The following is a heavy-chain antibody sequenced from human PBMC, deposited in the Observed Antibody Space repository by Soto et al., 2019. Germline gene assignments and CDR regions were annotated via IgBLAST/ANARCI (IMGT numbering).Heavy chain of an antibody. D-gene: IGHD5-18*01. Sequence: ASVKVSCKASGYIFTNNDVSWVRQATGQGLEWMGWMNPGSGDTGYAQKFQGRDTMTRNISIATAYMELSSLRADDTAIYYCARMASFGSLNWFDPWGQGTLVTVSS. V-gene: IGHV1-8*01. CDR3: ARMASFGSLNWFDP. J-gene: IGHJ5*02. CDR2: MNPGSGDT. CDR1: GYIFTNND.